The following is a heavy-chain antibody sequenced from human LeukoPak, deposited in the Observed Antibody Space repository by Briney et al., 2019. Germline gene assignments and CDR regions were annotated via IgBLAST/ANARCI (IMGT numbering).Heavy chain of an antibody. V-gene: IGHV4-59*08. CDR1: GFTFSSY. Sequence: PGGSLRLSCAASGFTFSSYWSWIRQPPGKGLEWIGYIFYSGSTNYNPSLKSRVTISVDTSKNQFSLNLSSVTAADTAVYYCARGARGSYSYWGQGTLVTVSS. CDR2: IFYSGST. CDR3: ARGARGSYSY. J-gene: IGHJ4*02. D-gene: IGHD1-26*01.